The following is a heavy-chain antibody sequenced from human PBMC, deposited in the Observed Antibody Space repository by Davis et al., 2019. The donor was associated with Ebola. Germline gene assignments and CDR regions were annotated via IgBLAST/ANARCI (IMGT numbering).Heavy chain of an antibody. J-gene: IGHJ6*04. CDR1: GYTFTSYA. V-gene: IGHV7-4-1*02. D-gene: IGHD6-6*01. CDR3: ARARIAARPSRGYYYYFGMDI. CDR2: INTNTGNP. Sequence: AASVKVSCKASGYTFTSYAMNWVRQAPGQGLEWMGWINTNTGNPTYAQGFTGRFVFSLDTSVTTAFLQISSLKAEDTAVYYCARARIAARPSRGYYYYFGMDIWGKGTTVTVSS.